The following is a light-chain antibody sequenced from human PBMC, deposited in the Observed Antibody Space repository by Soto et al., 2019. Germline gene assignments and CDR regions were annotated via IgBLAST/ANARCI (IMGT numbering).Light chain of an antibody. CDR3: SSYTSSSIPLG. CDR2: DVS. CDR1: SSDVGGYNY. V-gene: IGLV2-14*01. J-gene: IGLJ2*01. Sequence: QSALTQPASVSGSPGQSITISCTGTSSDVGGYNYVSWYQQHPGKAPKLMIYDVSNRPSGVSNRFSGSKSGNTASLTISGLQDEDEADYYCSSYTSSSIPLGFGGGTKVTVL.